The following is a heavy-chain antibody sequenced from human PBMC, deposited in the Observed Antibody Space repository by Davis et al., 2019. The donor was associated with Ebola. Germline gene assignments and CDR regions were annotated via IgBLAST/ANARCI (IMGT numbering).Heavy chain of an antibody. J-gene: IGHJ4*02. CDR2: IYISGSA. Sequence: MPSETLSLTCTVSGVSLNSGDYYWSWIRQLPGKGLEWIGFIYISGSAYYNPSLESQVTISLDTSKSHFSLKLSAVTAADTAVYYCASTVAMIVAYWGQGTLVTVSS. CDR1: GVSLNSGDYY. D-gene: IGHD3-22*01. V-gene: IGHV4-30-4*08. CDR3: ASTVAMIVAY.